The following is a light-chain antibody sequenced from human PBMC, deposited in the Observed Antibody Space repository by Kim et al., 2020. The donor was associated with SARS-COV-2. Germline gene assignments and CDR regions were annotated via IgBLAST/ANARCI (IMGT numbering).Light chain of an antibody. CDR3: QQYGRSPGYT. CDR2: AAS. CDR1: QRVSSIY. V-gene: IGKV3-20*01. J-gene: IGKJ2*01. Sequence: SPGQRAPLSCTASQRVSSIYLPWYQQRCGQAPTRLSYAASSRATGIPDRFSGSGSQTDFTLTINGLERQDFAVYYCQQYGRSPGYTSGQGPKLE.